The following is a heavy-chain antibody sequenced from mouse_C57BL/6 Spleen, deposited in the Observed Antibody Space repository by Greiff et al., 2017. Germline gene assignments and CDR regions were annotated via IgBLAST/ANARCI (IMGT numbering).Heavy chain of an antibody. CDR2: ISNGGGST. Sequence: EVKLQESGGGLVQPGGSLKLSCAASGFTFSDYYMYWVRQTPEKRLEWVAYISNGGGSTYYPDTVKGRFTISRDNAKNTLYLQMSRLKSEDTAMYYCARREDYYGLYFDYWGQGTTLTVSS. CDR3: ARREDYYGLYFDY. D-gene: IGHD1-1*01. CDR1: GFTFSDYY. J-gene: IGHJ2*01. V-gene: IGHV5-12*01.